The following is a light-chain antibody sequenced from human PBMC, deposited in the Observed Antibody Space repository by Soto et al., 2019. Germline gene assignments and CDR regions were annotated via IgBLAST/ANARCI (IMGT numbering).Light chain of an antibody. V-gene: IGKV3-20*01. J-gene: IGKJ5*01. Sequence: EIVLTQSPATLSLSPGERATLCCWASQSVSSYLAWYQHKPGQAPRLLIFGASIRVTGIPDRFIGSGSGTHFTLTISRLEPADFAVYFCHHYGTSPTFGQGTRLEIK. CDR2: GAS. CDR1: QSVSSY. CDR3: HHYGTSPT.